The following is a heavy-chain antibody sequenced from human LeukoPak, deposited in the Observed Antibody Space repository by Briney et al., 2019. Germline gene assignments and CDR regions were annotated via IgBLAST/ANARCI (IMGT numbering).Heavy chain of an antibody. J-gene: IGHJ4*02. CDR3: ARVYYYGSGSYPYYFDY. Sequence: PSETLSLTCTVSGGSISSGGHYWSWIRQHPGKGLEWIGYIYYSGSTYYNPSLKSRVTISVDTSKNQFSLKLSSVTAADTAVYYCARVYYYGSGSYPYYFDYWGQGTLVTVSS. D-gene: IGHD3-10*01. CDR1: GGSISSGGHY. V-gene: IGHV4-31*03. CDR2: IYYSGST.